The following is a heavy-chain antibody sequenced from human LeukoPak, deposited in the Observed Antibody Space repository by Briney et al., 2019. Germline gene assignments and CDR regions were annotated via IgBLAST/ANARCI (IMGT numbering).Heavy chain of an antibody. V-gene: IGHV3-7*03. Sequence: GGPLRLSRAASGFSFNNYWMSWVRQAPGKGLEWVANIKQDGGNEKYYVDSVKGRFTISRDNAKNSLYLQMNSLRAEDTAVYYCARVYSSSSGKNAFDIWGQGTMVTVSS. CDR1: GFSFNNYW. D-gene: IGHD6-6*01. J-gene: IGHJ3*02. CDR2: IKQDGGNEK. CDR3: ARVYSSSSGKNAFDI.